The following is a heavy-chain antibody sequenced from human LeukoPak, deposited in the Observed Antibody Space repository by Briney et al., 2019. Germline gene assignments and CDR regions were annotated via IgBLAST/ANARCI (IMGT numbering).Heavy chain of an antibody. V-gene: IGHV4-38-2*02. Sequence: PSETLSLTCTVSGYSIISGFSWGWFRQSPGKVLEWLGAISYNGITDYNPSLKSRVTISRDTSENQFSLWLTSVTAADTALYYCAREGAVPGIDPWGQGTLVTVSS. D-gene: IGHD3-16*01. CDR2: ISYNGIT. J-gene: IGHJ5*02. CDR1: GYSIISGFS. CDR3: AREGAVPGIDP.